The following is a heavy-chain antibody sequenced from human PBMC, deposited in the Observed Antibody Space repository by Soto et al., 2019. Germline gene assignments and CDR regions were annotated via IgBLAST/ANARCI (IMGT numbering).Heavy chain of an antibody. Sequence: GASVKVSCKASGYTFTSYDINWVRQATGQGLEWMGWMNPNSGNTGYAQKFQGRVTMTRNTSISTAYMELSSLRSEDTAVYYCARGRLVVTASTREQFDYWGQGTLVTVSS. CDR2: MNPNSGNT. J-gene: IGHJ4*02. CDR3: ARGRLVVTASTREQFDY. CDR1: GYTFTSYD. V-gene: IGHV1-8*01. D-gene: IGHD2-21*02.